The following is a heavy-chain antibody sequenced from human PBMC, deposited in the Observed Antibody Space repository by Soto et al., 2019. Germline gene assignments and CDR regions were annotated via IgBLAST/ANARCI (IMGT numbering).Heavy chain of an antibody. CDR1: GFSFSSYS. D-gene: IGHD2-2*01. V-gene: IGHV3-48*02. CDR2: ISSDSNSI. Sequence: HPGGSLRLSCAASGFSFSSYSMNWVRQTPGKGLEWVSYISSDSNSIYYADSVKGRFTISRDNAKNSLYLQMHSLRDEDTAVYYCARDPRYCISTGCVKYYFDYWGLGTLVTVSS. CDR3: ARDPRYCISTGCVKYYFDY. J-gene: IGHJ4*02.